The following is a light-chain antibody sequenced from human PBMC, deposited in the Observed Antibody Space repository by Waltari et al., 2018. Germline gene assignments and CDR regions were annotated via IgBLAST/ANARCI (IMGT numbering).Light chain of an antibody. V-gene: IGLV2-11*01. Sequence: QSALTQPRSVSGSPGQSVTISCTGTSSDVGSYNYVSWFQQHPGKAPKLMIYDVTKRPSGVPDRFSGSKSGITASLTISGLQADDEADYYCCSYAGSYTLGVFGGGTKLTVL. J-gene: IGLJ3*02. CDR1: SSDVGSYNY. CDR3: CSYAGSYTLGV. CDR2: DVT.